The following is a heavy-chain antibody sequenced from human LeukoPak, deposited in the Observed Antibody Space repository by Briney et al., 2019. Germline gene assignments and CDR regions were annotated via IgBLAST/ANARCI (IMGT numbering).Heavy chain of an antibody. CDR2: INPNSGGT. D-gene: IGHD6-19*01. CDR3: ARDPRSSGWYGGYYYYYMDV. CDR1: GYTFTGYY. J-gene: IGHJ6*03. Sequence: ASVKVSCKASGYTFTGYYMHWVRQAPGQGLEWMGWINPNSGGTNYAQKFQGRVTMPRDTSISTAYMELSRLRSDDTAVYYCARDPRSSGWYGGYYYYYMDVWGKGTTVTVSS. V-gene: IGHV1-2*02.